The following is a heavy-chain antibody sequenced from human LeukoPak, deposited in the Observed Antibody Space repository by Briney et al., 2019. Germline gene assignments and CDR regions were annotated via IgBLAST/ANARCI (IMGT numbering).Heavy chain of an antibody. J-gene: IGHJ4*02. Sequence: GGSLRLSCAASGFNFNNFAMSWVRQAPGKGPEWLSAMTGPADTTYYVESVKGRFTISRDYSKSMVYLQVNSLRVEDTAIYYCAKGAEIDHWGQGTLVTVSS. V-gene: IGHV3-23*01. CDR1: GFNFNNFA. CDR3: AKGAEIDH. CDR2: MTGPADTT.